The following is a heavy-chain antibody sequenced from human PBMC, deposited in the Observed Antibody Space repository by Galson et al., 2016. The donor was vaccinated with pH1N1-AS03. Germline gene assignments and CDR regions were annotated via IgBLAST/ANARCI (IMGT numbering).Heavy chain of an antibody. J-gene: IGHJ4*02. CDR2: ISWNSGST. Sequence: SLRLSCAASGFIFDDYAMHWVRQAPGKGLEWVSGISWNSGSTGYADSVKGRLTISRDNAKNSLYLQMNSLRVEDTALYYCVKEGGYRSSSVFEYWGQGTLVTVSS. V-gene: IGHV3-9*01. CDR3: VKEGGYRSSSVFEY. CDR1: GFIFDDYA. D-gene: IGHD6-6*01.